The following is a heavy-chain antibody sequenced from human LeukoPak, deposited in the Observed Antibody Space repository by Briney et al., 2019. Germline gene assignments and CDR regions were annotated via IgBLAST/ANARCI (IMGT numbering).Heavy chain of an antibody. CDR2: IYYSGST. CDR3: VRGHTIFGVGNWFDP. Sequence: SETLSLTCTVSGGSISSYYWSWIRQPPGKGLEWIGYIYYSGSTNYNPSLKSRVTISVDTSKNQFSLKLSSVTAADTAVYYCVRGHTIFGVGNWFDPWGQGTLVTVSS. CDR1: GGSISSYY. J-gene: IGHJ5*02. V-gene: IGHV4-59*01. D-gene: IGHD3-3*01.